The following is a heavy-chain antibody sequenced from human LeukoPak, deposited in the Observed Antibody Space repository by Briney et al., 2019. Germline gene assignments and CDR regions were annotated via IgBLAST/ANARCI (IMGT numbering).Heavy chain of an antibody. V-gene: IGHV3-64D*06. CDR1: GFTLSSCA. D-gene: IGHD6-6*01. Sequence: GSLRLSCSASGFTLSSCAMHWVRQAPGKGLEYFSGISTNGGSIYYADSVKGRFTISRDNSKNMLYLQMTSLRAEDTAVYYCARRIAARREFDYWGQGTLVTVSS. J-gene: IGHJ4*02. CDR2: ISTNGGSI. CDR3: ARRIAARREFDY.